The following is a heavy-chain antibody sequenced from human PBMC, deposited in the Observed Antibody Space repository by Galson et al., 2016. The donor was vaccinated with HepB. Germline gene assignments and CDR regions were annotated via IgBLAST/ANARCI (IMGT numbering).Heavy chain of an antibody. D-gene: IGHD6-13*01. J-gene: IGHJ3*02. CDR1: GYTFTSYD. V-gene: IGHV1-8*01. CDR2: MNPNSGNT. Sequence: SVKVSCKASGYTFTSYDINWVRQATGQGLEWMGWMNPNSGNTGYAQKFQGRVTMTRNTSISTAYMELSSLRSEDTDVYYWARVYSSSWYYRDIDVFDTWGQGTMVTVSS. CDR3: ARVYSSSWYYRDIDVFDT.